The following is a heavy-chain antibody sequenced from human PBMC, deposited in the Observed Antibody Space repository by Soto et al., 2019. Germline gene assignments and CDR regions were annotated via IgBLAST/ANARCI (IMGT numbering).Heavy chain of an antibody. J-gene: IGHJ4*02. CDR2: ISAYNGNT. D-gene: IGHD1-26*01. CDR1: GYTFTSYG. CDR3: GRDLRIVGRLGY. V-gene: IGHV1-18*01. Sequence: ASVKVSCKASGYTFTSYGISWVRQAPGQGLEWMGWISAYNGNTNYAQKLQGRVTMTTDTSTSTAYMELRSLRSDDTAVYYCGRDLRIVGRLGYWGQGTLVTVSS.